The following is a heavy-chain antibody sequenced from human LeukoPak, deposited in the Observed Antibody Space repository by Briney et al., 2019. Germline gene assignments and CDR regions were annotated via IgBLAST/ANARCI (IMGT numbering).Heavy chain of an antibody. CDR1: GFTFSSYA. CDR3: ASNSGSYSVMGAFDI. Sequence: GGSLRLSCAASGFTFSSYAMHWVRQAPGKGLEWVAVISYDGSNKYYADSVKGRFTISRDNSKNTLYLQMNSLRAEDTAVYYCASNSGSYSVMGAFDIWGQGTMVTVSS. J-gene: IGHJ3*02. V-gene: IGHV3-30*04. CDR2: ISYDGSNK. D-gene: IGHD1-26*01.